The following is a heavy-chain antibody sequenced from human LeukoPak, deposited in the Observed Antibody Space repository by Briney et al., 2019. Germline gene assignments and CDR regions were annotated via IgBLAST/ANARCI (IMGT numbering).Heavy chain of an antibody. V-gene: IGHV3-64D*08. J-gene: IGHJ4*02. CDR1: GFTFSGYA. CDR2: ISSNGWST. D-gene: IGHD6-19*01. CDR3: VKDHGYSSGWYVRGFDY. Sequence: PGGSLRLSCSASGFTFSGYAMHWVRQAPGKGLEYVSGISSNGWSTYVADSVKGRFSISRDNSKNTLYLQMSSLRAEDTAVYYCVKDHGYSSGWYVRGFDYWGQGTPVTVSS.